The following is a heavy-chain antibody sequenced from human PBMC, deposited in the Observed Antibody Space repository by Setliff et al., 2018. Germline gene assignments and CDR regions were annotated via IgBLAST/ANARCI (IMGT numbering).Heavy chain of an antibody. CDR1: GYTFISYD. J-gene: IGHJ3*02. CDR2: ISIDDDKA. CDR3: ARGPGWRRDAFDI. D-gene: IGHD2-15*01. V-gene: IGHV1-8*01. Sequence: ASVKVSCKASGYTFISYDISWVRQAPGQGLEWMGWISIDDDKAKYAQKFQGRVTMTRNTSIRTAYMALSSLRSEDTAVYYCARGPGWRRDAFDIWGQGTMVTVSS.